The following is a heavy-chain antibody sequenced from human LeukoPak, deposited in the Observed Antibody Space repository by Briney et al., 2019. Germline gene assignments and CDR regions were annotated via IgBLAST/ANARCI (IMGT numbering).Heavy chain of an antibody. CDR2: IYPGDSDT. V-gene: IGHV5-51*01. D-gene: IGHD2-2*02. CDR1: AYSFTRYW. Sequence: GQSLQIYCKGSAYSFTRYWIGWVRQMPGKGLEWMGIIYPGDSDTRYSPSFQGQVTISADKSISTASLQWSSLKVSDTAMYSCARAYRFLYAFDIWGQGTMVTVSS. CDR3: ARAYRFLYAFDI. J-gene: IGHJ3*02.